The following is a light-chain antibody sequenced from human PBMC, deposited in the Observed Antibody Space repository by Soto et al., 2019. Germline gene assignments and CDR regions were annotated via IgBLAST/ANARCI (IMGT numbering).Light chain of an antibody. J-gene: IGKJ1*01. V-gene: IGKV1-5*01. CDR3: QQYKT. Sequence: DIQMTQSPSSLSATAGDRVTITCRASQSISAWLAWYQQKPGKAPKLLIYDASNLESGVPSRFSGSGSGTEFTLTISSLQPEDFATYYCQQYKTFGQGTKVDIK. CDR1: QSISAW. CDR2: DAS.